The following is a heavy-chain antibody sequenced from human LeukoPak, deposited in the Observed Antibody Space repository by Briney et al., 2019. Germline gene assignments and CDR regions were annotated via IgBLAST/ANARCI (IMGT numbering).Heavy chain of an antibody. V-gene: IGHV3-30*02. D-gene: IGHD3/OR15-3a*01. Sequence: GGSLRLSCAASGFTFSNYGMHWVRQAPGKGLEWVAFIEKDGNTKYYTDSVRGRFAISRDNSKNTLYLQMSSLRTEDTAMFYCTKARDFWTRRFFDYWGQGTLVTVFS. CDR3: TKARDFWTRRFFDY. J-gene: IGHJ4*02. CDR2: IEKDGNTK. CDR1: GFTFSNYG.